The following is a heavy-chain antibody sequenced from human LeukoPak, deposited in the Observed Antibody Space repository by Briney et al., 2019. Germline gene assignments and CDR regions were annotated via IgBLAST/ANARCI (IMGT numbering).Heavy chain of an antibody. V-gene: IGHV1-18*01. CDR1: GYTFTSYG. J-gene: IGHJ4*02. Sequence: ASVKVSCKASGYTFTSYGISWVRQAPGQGLEWMGWISGYNGNTNYAQKLQGRATMTTDTSTSTAYMELRSLRSDDTALYYCARDTGSEVVGATLNYWGQGTLVTVSP. CDR2: ISGYNGNT. CDR3: ARDTGSEVVGATLNY. D-gene: IGHD2-15*01.